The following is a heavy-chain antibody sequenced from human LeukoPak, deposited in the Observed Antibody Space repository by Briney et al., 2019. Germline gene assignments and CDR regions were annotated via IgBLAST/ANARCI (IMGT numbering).Heavy chain of an antibody. V-gene: IGHV3-30-3*01. CDR1: GFTFSSYA. D-gene: IGHD3-22*01. CDR2: ISYDGSNK. Sequence: GGSLRLSCAASGFTFSSYAMHWVRQAPGKGLEWVAVISYDGSNKYYADSVKGRFTISRDNSKNTLYLQMNSLRVEDTAVYYCARENYYDSSGYYHYYFDYWGQGTLVTVSS. CDR3: ARENYYDSSGYYHYYFDY. J-gene: IGHJ4*02.